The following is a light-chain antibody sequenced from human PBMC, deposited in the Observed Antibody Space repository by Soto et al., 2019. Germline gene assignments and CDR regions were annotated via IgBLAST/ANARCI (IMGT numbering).Light chain of an antibody. CDR2: GAS. J-gene: IGKJ3*01. Sequence: EILLTQSPGTLSLSPGERSTLSCRASQSVSSSYLAWYQQKPGQAPRLLIYGASNRATGIPDRFSVSASGTDFTITISRLEPEDFAVYYCQHYGTSALFGPGTKVDIK. V-gene: IGKV3-20*01. CDR3: QHYGTSAL. CDR1: QSVSSSY.